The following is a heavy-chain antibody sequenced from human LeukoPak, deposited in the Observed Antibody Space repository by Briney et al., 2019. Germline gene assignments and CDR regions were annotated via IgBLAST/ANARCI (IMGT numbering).Heavy chain of an antibody. CDR3: ARALVPAAHFVY. J-gene: IGHJ4*02. D-gene: IGHD2-2*01. CDR1: GYTFSSQA. CDR2: INPDGDNT. V-gene: IGHV3-23*01. Sequence: PGGSLRLSCVASGYTFSSQAMSWVRQGPGKGLEWVSAINPDGDNTYYADSVKGRFTISRDNAKNTLYLQMNSLRAEDTAVYYCARALVPAAHFVYWGQGTLVTVSS.